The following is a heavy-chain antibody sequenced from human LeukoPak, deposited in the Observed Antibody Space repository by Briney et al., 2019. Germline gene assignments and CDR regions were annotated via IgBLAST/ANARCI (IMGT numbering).Heavy chain of an antibody. V-gene: IGHV3-48*03. J-gene: IGHJ4*02. CDR1: GFTFSSYE. D-gene: IGHD7-27*01. Sequence: PGGSLRLSCAASGFTFSSYEMNWVRQAPGKGLEWVSHISVSGTTIYYADSVKGRFTISRDNAENSLYLQMNSLRAEDTAVYYCARIVNWDFDYWGQGTLVTVSS. CDR2: ISVSGTTI. CDR3: ARIVNWDFDY.